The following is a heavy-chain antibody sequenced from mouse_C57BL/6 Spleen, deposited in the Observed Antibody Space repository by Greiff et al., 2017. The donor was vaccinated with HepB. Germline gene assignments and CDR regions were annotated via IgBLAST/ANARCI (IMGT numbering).Heavy chain of an antibody. D-gene: IGHD2-1*01. CDR3: ARDAGNYGYYFDY. CDR1: GFTFSDYY. Sequence: DVKLVESEGGLVQPGSSMKLSCTASGFTFSDYYMAWVRQVPEKGLEWVANINYDGSSTYYLDSLKSRFIISRDNAKNILYLQMSSLKSEDTATYYCARDAGNYGYYFDYWGQGTTLTVSS. J-gene: IGHJ2*01. CDR2: INYDGSST. V-gene: IGHV5-16*01.